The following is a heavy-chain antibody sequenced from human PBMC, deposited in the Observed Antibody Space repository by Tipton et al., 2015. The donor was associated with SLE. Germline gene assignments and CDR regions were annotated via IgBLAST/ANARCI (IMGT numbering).Heavy chain of an antibody. D-gene: IGHD3-16*01. CDR2: INHRGST. J-gene: IGHJ4*02. CDR1: GGSISSSSSYY. CDR3: ARGFWGPRAAFGY. V-gene: IGHV4-34*01. Sequence: TLSLTCAVYGGSISSSSSYYWAWIRQPPGKGVEWIGEINHRGSTNYNPSLKSRVTISVDTSKNQFSLKLRSVTAADTAVYYCARGFWGPRAAFGYWGQGTLVTVSS.